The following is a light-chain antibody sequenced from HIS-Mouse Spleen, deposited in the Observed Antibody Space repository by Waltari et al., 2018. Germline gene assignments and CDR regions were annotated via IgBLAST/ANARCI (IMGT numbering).Light chain of an antibody. J-gene: IGKJ2*01. CDR2: WAS. CDR3: QQYYSTPYT. CDR1: QSVLYSSNNKNY. Sequence: DIVMTQSPDSLAVSLGERATINCKSSQSVLYSSNNKNYLAWYQQKPGQPPKLLMYWASTRESGVPDRFRGSWSGTDFTLTISSLQAEDVAVYYCQQYYSTPYTFGQGTKLEIK. V-gene: IGKV4-1*01.